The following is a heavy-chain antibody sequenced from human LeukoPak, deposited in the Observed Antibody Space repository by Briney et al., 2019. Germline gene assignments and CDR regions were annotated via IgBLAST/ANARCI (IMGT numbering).Heavy chain of an antibody. CDR1: GFTFTTYA. Sequence: GGSLRLSCAASGFTFTTYAMHWVRQAPGKGLEWVSGISWNSGSIGYADSVKGRFTISRDNAKNSLYLQMNSLRAEDTALYYCAKDINGSGSYYRVSASDIWGQGTMVTVSS. V-gene: IGHV3-9*01. D-gene: IGHD3-10*01. CDR3: AKDINGSGSYYRVSASDI. J-gene: IGHJ3*02. CDR2: ISWNSGSI.